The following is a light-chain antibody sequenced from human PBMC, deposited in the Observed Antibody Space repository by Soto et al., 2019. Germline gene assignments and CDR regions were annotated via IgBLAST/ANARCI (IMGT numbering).Light chain of an antibody. CDR1: QGIRND. CDR2: AAS. Sequence: DIQMTQSPSSLSASVGDRVTITCRASQGIRNDLGWYQQKPGKAPKRLIYAASSLQSGVPSRFSGSGSGTDFTLAISSLQPEDFATYYCQQSYIDPWGTCGQGTKVDIK. V-gene: IGKV1-17*01. CDR3: QQSYIDPWGT. J-gene: IGKJ1*01.